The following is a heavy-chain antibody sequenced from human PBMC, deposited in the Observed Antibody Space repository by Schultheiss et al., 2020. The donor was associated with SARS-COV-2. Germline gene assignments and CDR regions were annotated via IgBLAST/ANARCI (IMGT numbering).Heavy chain of an antibody. CDR3: AGSSSWSYYFDY. CDR1: GGSISSYY. V-gene: IGHV4-4*08. D-gene: IGHD6-13*01. CDR2: IYTSGST. Sequence: SETLSLTCTVSGGSISSYYWSWIRQPPGKGLEWIGRIYTSGSTNYNPSLKSRVTISVDTSKNQFSLQLSSVTAADTAVYYCAGSSSWSYYFDYWGQGTLVTVSS. J-gene: IGHJ4*02.